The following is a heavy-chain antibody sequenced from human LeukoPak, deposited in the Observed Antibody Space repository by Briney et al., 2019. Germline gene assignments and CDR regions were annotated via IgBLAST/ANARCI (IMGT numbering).Heavy chain of an antibody. V-gene: IGHV5-51*01. Sequence: GESLKISCKGSGYSFTSYWIGWVRQMPGKGLEWMGIIYPGDSDTRYSPSFQGQVTISADKSISTAYLQLSSLKASDTAMYYCARPYYYDSSGYPSYYFDNWGQGTLVTVSS. CDR1: GYSFTSYW. D-gene: IGHD3-22*01. CDR2: IYPGDSDT. CDR3: ARPYYYDSSGYPSYYFDN. J-gene: IGHJ4*02.